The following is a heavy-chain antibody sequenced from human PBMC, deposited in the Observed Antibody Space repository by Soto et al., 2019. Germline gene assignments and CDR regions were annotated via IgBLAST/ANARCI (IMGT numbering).Heavy chain of an antibody. D-gene: IGHD2-15*01. CDR2: IYYSGST. J-gene: IGHJ4*02. CDR3: ARQRTSVVAQAYFDS. CDR1: GDSINNRSYY. Sequence: SETLSLTCTVTGDSINNRSYYWGWIRQPPGKGLEWIGSIYYSGSTYNNPSLKSRVSMSVDTSKNQFSLKLRSVTAADTALYYCARQRTSVVAQAYFDSWGQGSLVTVSS. V-gene: IGHV4-39*01.